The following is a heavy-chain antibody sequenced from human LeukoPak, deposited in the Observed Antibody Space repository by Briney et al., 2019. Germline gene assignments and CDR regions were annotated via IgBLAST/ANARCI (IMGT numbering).Heavy chain of an antibody. J-gene: IGHJ6*03. V-gene: IGHV4-34*01. CDR1: GESFSGYY. CDR3: ARWIGDYGSKGSNYYYYYYMDV. CDR2: SNHSGST. D-gene: IGHD4-17*01. Sequence: SETLSLTCAVYGESFSGYYWIWIRQPPGKGLDWIVDSNHSGSTNYNPSLKSRVTISVDTSKKQFSLKLSSVTAADTAVYYCARWIGDYGSKGSNYYYYYYMDVWGKGTTVTVSS.